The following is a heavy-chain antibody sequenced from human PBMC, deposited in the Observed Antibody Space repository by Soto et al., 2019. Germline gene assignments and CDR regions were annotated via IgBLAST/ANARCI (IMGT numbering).Heavy chain of an antibody. J-gene: IGHJ4*02. CDR3: AKDRNSLRKWFGESPVEYYFDY. CDR1: EITFSSYA. V-gene: IGHV3-23*01. D-gene: IGHD3-10*01. CDR2: ISGSGGST. Sequence: HGWCHRLSCADSEITFSSYAMSWVHQAPGKGLEWVSAISGSGGSTYYADSVKGRFTISRDNSKNTLYLQMNSLRAEDTAVYYCAKDRNSLRKWFGESPVEYYFDYWGQGTLVTVSS.